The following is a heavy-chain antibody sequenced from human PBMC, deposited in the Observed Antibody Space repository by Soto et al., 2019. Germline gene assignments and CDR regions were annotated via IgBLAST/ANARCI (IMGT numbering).Heavy chain of an antibody. CDR3: ARGIVETAKGHFDY. CDR1: GGSFSNYY. CDR2: INHSGRT. Sequence: PSETLSLTCAVYGGSFSNYYWNWIRQPPGKGLEWIGEINHSGRTNYNPSLKSRLTISVDTSKNQFSLQLTSVTAADTAVYYCARGIVETAKGHFDYWGHGTLVTVS. D-gene: IGHD2-15*01. V-gene: IGHV4-34*01. J-gene: IGHJ4*01.